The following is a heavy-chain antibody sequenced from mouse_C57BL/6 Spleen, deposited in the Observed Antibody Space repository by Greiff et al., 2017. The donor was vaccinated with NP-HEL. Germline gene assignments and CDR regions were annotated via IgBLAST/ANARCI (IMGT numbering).Heavy chain of an antibody. CDR2: INPSTGGT. CDR1: GYSFTGYY. CDR3: ARSGGFAY. J-gene: IGHJ3*01. V-gene: IGHV1-43*01. Sequence: EVQLQQSGPELVKPGASVKISCKASGYSFTGYYMHWVKQSSEKSLEWIGEINPSTGGTSYNQKFKGKATLTVDKSSSTAYMQLKSLTSEDSAVYYCARSGGFAYWGQGTLVTVSA.